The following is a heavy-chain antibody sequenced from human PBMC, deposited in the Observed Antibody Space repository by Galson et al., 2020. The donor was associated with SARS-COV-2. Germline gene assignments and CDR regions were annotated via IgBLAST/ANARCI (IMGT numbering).Heavy chain of an antibody. CDR3: ARVGTRSGWKYYFDY. CDR1: GFTFSSSW. CDR2: INRDGSST. V-gene: IGHV3-74*01. D-gene: IGHD6-19*01. J-gene: IGHJ4*02. Sequence: TGGSLRLSCEASGFTFSSSWMHWVRQAPGKGRVWVSRINRDGSSTNYADSVKGRFTISRDNAKNTLYRQMNSLRAGDTAVYYCARVGTRSGWKYYFDYWGQGTLVSVSS.